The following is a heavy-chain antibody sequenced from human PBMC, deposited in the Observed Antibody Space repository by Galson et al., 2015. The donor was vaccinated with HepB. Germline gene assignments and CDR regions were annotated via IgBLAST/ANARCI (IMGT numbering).Heavy chain of an antibody. CDR3: TREKSGDAFDI. Sequence: SLRLSCAASGFTFSNYHIHWVRQAPGKGLEWVALVWFDGSGKEYADSVKGRFTISRDNSKNTVYLQMNSLRAEDTAVFYCTREKSGDAFDIWGQGTMVTVSS. D-gene: IGHD7-27*01. CDR1: GFTFSNYH. CDR2: VWFDGSGK. V-gene: IGHV3-33*08. J-gene: IGHJ3*02.